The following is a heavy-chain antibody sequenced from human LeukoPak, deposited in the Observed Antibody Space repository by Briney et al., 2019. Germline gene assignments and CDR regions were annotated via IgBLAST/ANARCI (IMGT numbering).Heavy chain of an antibody. Sequence: GASVKVSCKASGGTFSSYAISWVRQAPGQGLEWMGWINTKTGNPTYAQDFRGRFVFSLDTSGSTAYLQISSLKAEDTAVYYCARVFGTTIFGIVSKYGNDYWGQGTLVTVSS. CDR3: ARVFGTTIFGIVSKYGNDY. CDR1: GGTFSSYA. V-gene: IGHV7-4-1*02. CDR2: INTKTGNP. D-gene: IGHD3-3*01. J-gene: IGHJ4*02.